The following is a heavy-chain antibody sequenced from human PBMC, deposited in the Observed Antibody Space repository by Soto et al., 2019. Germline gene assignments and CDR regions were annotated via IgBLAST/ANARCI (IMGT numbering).Heavy chain of an antibody. CDR3: ASATKAAAGTGRFDP. D-gene: IGHD6-13*01. CDR2: IYYTGST. J-gene: IGHJ5*02. V-gene: IGHV4-59*12. CDR1: GGSISRYY. Sequence: QVQLQESGPGLVKPSETLSLTCTVSGGSISRYYWSWIRQPPGRGLEWIGYIYYTGSTHYNPSLKSRVTISVDTAKKQFSLKLRPVTAADTAEYYCASATKAAAGTGRFDPWGQGTLVTVSS.